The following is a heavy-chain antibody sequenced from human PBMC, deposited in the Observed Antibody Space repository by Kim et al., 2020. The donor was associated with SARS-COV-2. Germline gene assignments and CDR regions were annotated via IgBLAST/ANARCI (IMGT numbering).Heavy chain of an antibody. D-gene: IGHD6-19*01. V-gene: IGHV4-59*01. CDR2: ISNTGTT. J-gene: IGHJ5*02. CDR1: GGFISSDY. Sequence: SETLSLTCTVSGGFISSDYWAWIRQSPGKGLEWIGSISNTGTTKTTPSLESRVTMSFDAPKGQFSLSLSSLTAADTAIYYCARDLHNTGWRYLDPWGPGIPVTVSS. CDR3: ARDLHNTGWRYLDP.